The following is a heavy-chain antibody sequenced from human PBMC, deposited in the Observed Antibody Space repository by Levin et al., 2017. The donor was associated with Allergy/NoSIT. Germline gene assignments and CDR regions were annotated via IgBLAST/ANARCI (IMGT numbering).Heavy chain of an antibody. CDR2: ISYDGSKK. V-gene: IGHV3-30*18. J-gene: IGHJ6*02. Sequence: GGSLRLSCAASGYTFSSYALHWVRQAPGKGLEWVAVISYDGSKKYYADSVKGRVIISRDNSKNTLYLQMNSLRAEDTALYYCAKDRRAVAYYGMDVWGQGTTVTVSS. CDR1: GYTFSSYA. D-gene: IGHD6-19*01. CDR3: AKDRRAVAYYGMDV.